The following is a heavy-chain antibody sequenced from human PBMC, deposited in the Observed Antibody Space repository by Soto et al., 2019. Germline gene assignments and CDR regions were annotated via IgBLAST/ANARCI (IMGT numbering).Heavy chain of an antibody. CDR3: ARFCISTSCYASIDY. CDR1: GFTFSSYG. J-gene: IGHJ4*02. CDR2: IWYDGSNK. V-gene: IGHV3-33*01. Sequence: GGSLRLSCAASGFTFSSYGMHWVRQAPGKGLEWVAVIWYDGSNKYYADSVKGRFTISRDNSKNTLYLQMNSLRAEDTAVYYCARFCISTSCYASIDYWGQGTLVTVSS. D-gene: IGHD2-2*01.